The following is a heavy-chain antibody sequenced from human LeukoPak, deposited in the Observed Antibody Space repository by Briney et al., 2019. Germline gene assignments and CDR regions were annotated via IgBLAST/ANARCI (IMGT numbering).Heavy chain of an antibody. CDR3: ARVGSSWHSRQNAFDI. J-gene: IGHJ3*02. Sequence: ASVKVSCKASGYTFTSYYMHWVRQAPGQGLELMGIINPSGGSTSYAQKFQGRVTMTRDMSTSTVYMELSSLRSEDTAVYYCARVGSSWHSRQNAFDIWGQGTMVTVSS. D-gene: IGHD6-13*01. CDR1: GYTFTSYY. CDR2: INPSGGST. V-gene: IGHV1-46*01.